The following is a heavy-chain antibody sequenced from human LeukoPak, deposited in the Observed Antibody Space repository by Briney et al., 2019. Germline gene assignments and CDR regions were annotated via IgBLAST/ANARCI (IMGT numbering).Heavy chain of an antibody. D-gene: IGHD3-10*01. CDR1: RFSFSTYG. Sequence: GGSLRLSCEGSRFSFSTYGMHWVRQAPGKGLEWVSAIGGSSDFTYYAEYVKGRFTISRDNSKKTLYLQMNSLRAEDTAVYYCAKADRGWGVITKDWGQGTLVTVSS. J-gene: IGHJ4*02. CDR2: IGGSSDFT. CDR3: AKADRGWGVITKD. V-gene: IGHV3-23*01.